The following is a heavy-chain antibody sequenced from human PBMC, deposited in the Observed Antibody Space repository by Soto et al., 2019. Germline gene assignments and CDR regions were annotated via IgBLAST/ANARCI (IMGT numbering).Heavy chain of an antibody. J-gene: IGHJ4*02. D-gene: IGHD6-19*01. Sequence: EVQLLESGGGLVQPGGSLRLSCAASGFIFSSYAMSWVRQAPGKGLEWVSALSGSGDSTYYADSVKGRFTISRDNSKNTLVLEMNSLRAEDTAVYYCAKLGSGWSFAYWGQGALVTVSS. V-gene: IGHV3-23*01. CDR3: AKLGSGWSFAY. CDR1: GFIFSSYA. CDR2: LSGSGDST.